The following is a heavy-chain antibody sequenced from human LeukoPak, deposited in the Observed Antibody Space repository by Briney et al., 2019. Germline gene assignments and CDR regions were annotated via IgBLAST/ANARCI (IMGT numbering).Heavy chain of an antibody. CDR2: IYYSGST. Sequence: SETLSLTCTVSGGSISSSSYYWGWIRQPPGKGLEWIGSIYYSGSTYYNLSLKSQVTIYVDTSKNQFSLKLSSVAAADTAVYYCAREYSSSPDYWGQGTLVTVSS. CDR1: GGSISSSSYY. J-gene: IGHJ4*02. V-gene: IGHV4-39*02. D-gene: IGHD6-6*01. CDR3: AREYSSSPDY.